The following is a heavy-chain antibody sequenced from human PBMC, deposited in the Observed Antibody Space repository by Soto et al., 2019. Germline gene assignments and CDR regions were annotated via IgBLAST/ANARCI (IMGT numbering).Heavy chain of an antibody. CDR2: IYYSGGT. Sequence: QVQLQESGPGLVKPSETLSLTCTVSGGSISSYYWSWIRQPPGKGLEWIGYIYYSGGTNYNPFLMSRGTIPVDTSKNRFSLKLSSVTAADTAVYYCARHLGFGVVLNWFDPWGQGTLVTGSS. CDR1: GGSISSYY. V-gene: IGHV4-59*08. J-gene: IGHJ5*02. CDR3: ARHLGFGVVLNWFDP. D-gene: IGHD3-3*01.